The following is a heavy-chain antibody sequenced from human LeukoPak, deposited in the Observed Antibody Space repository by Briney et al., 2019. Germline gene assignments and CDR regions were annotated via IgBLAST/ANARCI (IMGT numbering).Heavy chain of an antibody. V-gene: IGHV4-39*01. CDR3: AGPNFYHMDV. CDR1: GGSISGSSYY. CDR2: VYYSGST. J-gene: IGHJ6*03. Sequence: SETLSLTCTVSGGSISGSSYYWGWIRQPPGKGLEWIGSVYYSGSTYYNPSLKSRVTISVDTSKNQFSLNLSSVTAADTAVYYCAGPNFYHMDVWGEGTTVTVSS.